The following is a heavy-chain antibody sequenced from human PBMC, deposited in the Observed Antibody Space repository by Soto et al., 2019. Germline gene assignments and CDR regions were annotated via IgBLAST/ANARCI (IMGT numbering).Heavy chain of an antibody. CDR3: ARGGCASSTSCYFLVYYGMDV. CDR2: IYYSGST. J-gene: IGHJ6*02. CDR1: GGSISSGGYY. D-gene: IGHD2-2*01. Sequence: SETLSLTCTVSGGSISSGGYYWSWIRQHPGKGLEWIGYIYYSGSTYYNPSLKSRVTISVDTSKNQFSLKLSPVTAADTAVYYCARGGCASSTSCYFLVYYGMDVWRQGTTVTVSS. V-gene: IGHV4-31*03.